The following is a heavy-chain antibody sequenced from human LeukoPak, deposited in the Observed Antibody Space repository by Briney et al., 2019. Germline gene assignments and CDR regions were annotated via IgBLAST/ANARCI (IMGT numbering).Heavy chain of an antibody. CDR3: ARTYDSSGYYGY. D-gene: IGHD3-22*01. CDR1: GGTFSSYA. CDR2: IIPIFGTA. V-gene: IGHV1-69*01. Sequence: ASVKVSCKASGGTFSSYAISWVRQAPGQGLEWMGGIIPIFGTANYAQKFQGRVTITADESTSTAYMELSSLRSEDTAVYYCARTYDSSGYYGYWGQGTLVTVSS. J-gene: IGHJ4*02.